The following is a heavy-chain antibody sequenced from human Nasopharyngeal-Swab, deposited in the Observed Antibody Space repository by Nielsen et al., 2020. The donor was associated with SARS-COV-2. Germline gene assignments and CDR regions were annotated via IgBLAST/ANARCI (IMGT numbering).Heavy chain of an antibody. Sequence: GESLKTPCAASGFTFSSYSMNWVRQAPGKGLEWVSSISSSSSYIYYADSVKGRFTISRDNSKNTLYLQMNSLRAEDTAVYYCARGNMVRGVIAWGQGTLVTVSS. CDR1: GFTFSSYS. V-gene: IGHV3-21*04. CDR3: ARGNMVRGVIA. J-gene: IGHJ5*02. D-gene: IGHD3-10*01. CDR2: ISSSSSYI.